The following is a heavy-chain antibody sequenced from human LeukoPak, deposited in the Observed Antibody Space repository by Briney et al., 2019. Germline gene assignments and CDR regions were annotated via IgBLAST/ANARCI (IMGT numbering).Heavy chain of an antibody. J-gene: IGHJ6*03. Sequence: SVKVSCTASGFTFTSSAVQWVRQARGQRLEWIGWIVVGSGNTTYAQKFQERVTITRDMSKSTAYMELSSLRSEDTAVYYCAADSRTYYYDSSGYYYDYYYYYMDVWGKGTTVTVSS. CDR2: IVVGSGNT. D-gene: IGHD3-22*01. CDR3: AADSRTYYYDSSGYYYDYYYYYMDV. CDR1: GFTFTSSA. V-gene: IGHV1-58*01.